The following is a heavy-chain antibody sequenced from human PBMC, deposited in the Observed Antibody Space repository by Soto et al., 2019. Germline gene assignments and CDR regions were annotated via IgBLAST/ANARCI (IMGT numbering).Heavy chain of an antibody. J-gene: IGHJ4*02. D-gene: IGHD3-10*01. CDR1: GFTFSSYS. CDR3: ARGRSPPAPGSFDY. Sequence: EVQLVESGGGLVQPGGSLRLSCAASGFTFSSYSMNWVRQAPGKGLEWVSYISSSSSTIYYADSVKGRFTISRDNAKNSLYLQMNSLRAEDTAVYYCARGRSPPAPGSFDYWGQGTLVTVSS. CDR2: ISSSSSTI. V-gene: IGHV3-48*01.